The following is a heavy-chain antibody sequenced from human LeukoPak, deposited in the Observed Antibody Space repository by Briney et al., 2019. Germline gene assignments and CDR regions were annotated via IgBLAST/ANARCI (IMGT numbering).Heavy chain of an antibody. CDR3: VRVNPSSGTLDF. CDR2: ISSSSSYM. D-gene: IGHD3-22*01. Sequence: GGSLRLSCAASGFAFNTYSMNWVRQAPGKGLQWVTSISSSSSYMFYGDSMEGRFTISRDNAEKSLYLQMNSLRAEDTAVYYCVRVNPSSGTLDFWGQGTLVTVSS. J-gene: IGHJ4*02. CDR1: GFAFNTYS. V-gene: IGHV3-21*01.